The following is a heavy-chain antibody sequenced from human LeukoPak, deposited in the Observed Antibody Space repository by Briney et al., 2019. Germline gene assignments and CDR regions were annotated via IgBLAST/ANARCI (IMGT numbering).Heavy chain of an antibody. V-gene: IGHV3-23*01. Sequence: GGSLRLSCAASGFTFSSYAMSWVRQAPGKGLEWVSAISGSGGSTYYADSVKGRFTISRDNSKNTLYLQMNSLRAEDTAVYYCAKTPEYSSTLYLDYWGQGTLVTVSS. CDR1: GFTFSSYA. J-gene: IGHJ4*02. D-gene: IGHD6-6*01. CDR2: ISGSGGST. CDR3: AKTPEYSSTLYLDY.